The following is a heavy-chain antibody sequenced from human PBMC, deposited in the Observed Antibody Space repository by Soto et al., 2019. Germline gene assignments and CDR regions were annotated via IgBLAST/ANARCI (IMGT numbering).Heavy chain of an antibody. CDR2: ITWNGATT. J-gene: IGHJ3*01. CDR1: GVTFDDHG. CDR3: ARDVGVGVAVDAFDV. D-gene: IGHD6-19*01. V-gene: IGHV3-20*04. Sequence: EVQLVESGGGVVRPGWSLRLSCAASGVTFDDHGMTWVRQAPGKGLEWVSGITWNGATTGYADSVKGRFTISRDNAKNSLYLQMNSLRVEDPAWYYCARDVGVGVAVDAFDVWGQGTMGTFS.